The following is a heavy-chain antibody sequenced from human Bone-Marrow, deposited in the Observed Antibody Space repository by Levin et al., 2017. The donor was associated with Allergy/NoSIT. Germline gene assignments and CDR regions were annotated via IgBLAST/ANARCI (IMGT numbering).Heavy chain of an antibody. CDR3: ARDAMAWDKGCMDV. V-gene: IGHV3-33*01. CDR2: IWYDGSNK. Sequence: GESLKISCAASGFTFSSYGMHWVRQAPGKGLEWVAVIWYDGSNKYYADSVKGRFTISRDNSKNTLYLQMNSLRAEDTAVYYCARDAMAWDKGCMDVWGQGTTVTVSS. J-gene: IGHJ6*02. CDR1: GFTFSSYG. D-gene: IGHD2-2*01.